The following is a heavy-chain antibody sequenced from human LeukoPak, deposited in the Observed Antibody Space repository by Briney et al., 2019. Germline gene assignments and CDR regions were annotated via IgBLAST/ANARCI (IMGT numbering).Heavy chain of an antibody. Sequence: SETLSLTCTVSGGSISSGSYYWSWIRQPAGQGLEWIGRIYTSGSTNYNPSLKSRVTISVDTSKNQFSLKLSSVTAADTAVYYCARDRAAYCGGDCYPNWFDPWGQGTLVTVSS. CDR2: IYTSGST. J-gene: IGHJ5*02. V-gene: IGHV4-61*02. CDR3: ARDRAAYCGGDCYPNWFDP. D-gene: IGHD2-21*02. CDR1: GGSISSGSYY.